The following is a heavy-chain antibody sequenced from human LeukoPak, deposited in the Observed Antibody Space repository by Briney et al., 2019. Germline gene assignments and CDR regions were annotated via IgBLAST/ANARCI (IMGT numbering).Heavy chain of an antibody. J-gene: IGHJ4*02. Sequence: PGGSLRLSCAASGFTFSDHYMDWVRQAPGKGPEWVGRTTNKANSYTTQYAASVKGRFTISRDDSKNSLYLQMNSLKTEDTAVYYCARARTIWGDYEYYFDYWGQGTLVTVSS. CDR2: TTNKANSYTT. CDR1: GFTFSDHY. V-gene: IGHV3-72*01. CDR3: ARARTIWGDYEYYFDY. D-gene: IGHD4-17*01.